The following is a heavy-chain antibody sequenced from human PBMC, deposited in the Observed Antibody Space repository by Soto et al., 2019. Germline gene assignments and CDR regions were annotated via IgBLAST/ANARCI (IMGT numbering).Heavy chain of an antibody. V-gene: IGHV1-69*01. D-gene: IGHD3-22*01. CDR1: GGTFSSYA. J-gene: IGHJ4*02. Sequence: QVQLVQSGAEVKKPGSSVKVSCKASGGTFSSYAISWVRQAPGQGLEWMGGIIPIFGTANYAQKFQGRVTITADESTSTAYMELISMRSEDTAVYYCARDQGSSGYYGSSYFDYWGQGTLVTVSS. CDR3: ARDQGSSGYYGSSYFDY. CDR2: IIPIFGTA.